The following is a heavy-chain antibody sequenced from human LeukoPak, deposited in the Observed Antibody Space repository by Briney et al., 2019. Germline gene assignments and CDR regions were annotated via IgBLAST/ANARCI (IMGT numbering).Heavy chain of an antibody. V-gene: IGHV4-59*08. CDR1: GGSISSYY. J-gene: IGHJ3*02. Sequence: PSETLSLTCTVSGGSISSYYWSWIRQPPGKGLEWIGYIYYSGSTNYNPSLKSRVTISVDTSKNQFSLKLSSVTAADTAVYYCARLYSSGSYGADAFDIWGQGTMVTVSS. D-gene: IGHD1-26*01. CDR2: IYYSGST. CDR3: ARLYSSGSYGADAFDI.